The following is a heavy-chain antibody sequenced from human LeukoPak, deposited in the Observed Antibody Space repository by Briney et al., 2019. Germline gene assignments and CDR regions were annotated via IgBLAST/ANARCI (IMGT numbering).Heavy chain of an antibody. CDR3: ARGAWNYDILTGYSHDAFDI. V-gene: IGHV3-21*01. D-gene: IGHD3-9*01. Sequence: GGSLRLSCAASGFTFTSYWMHWVRQAPGKGLEWVSSISSSSSYIYYADSVKGRFTISRDNAKNSLYLQMNSLRAEDTAVYYCARGAWNYDILTGYSHDAFDIWGQGTMVTVSS. CDR2: ISSSSSYI. J-gene: IGHJ3*02. CDR1: GFTFTSYW.